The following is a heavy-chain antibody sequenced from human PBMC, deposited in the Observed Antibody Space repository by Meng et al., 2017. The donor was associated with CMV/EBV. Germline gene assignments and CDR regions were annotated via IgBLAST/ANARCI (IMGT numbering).Heavy chain of an antibody. CDR1: GLTFSSYG. V-gene: IGHV3-30*02. D-gene: IGHD1-7*01. CDR3: AKFGQLELRIY. CDR2: IRYDGSNK. J-gene: IGHJ4*02. Sequence: QVSLVEFGGGWVPPGGSLRFSCAASGLTFSSYGMHWVRQAPGKGLEWVAFIRYDGSNKYYADSVKGRFTISRDNSKNTLYLQMNSLRAEDTAVYYCAKFGQLELRIYWGQGTLVTVSS.